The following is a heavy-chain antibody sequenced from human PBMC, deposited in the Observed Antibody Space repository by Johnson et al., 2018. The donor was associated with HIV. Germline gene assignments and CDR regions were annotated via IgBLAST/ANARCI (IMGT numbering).Heavy chain of an antibody. V-gene: IGHV3-33*06. J-gene: IGHJ3*02. D-gene: IGHD6-13*01. CDR2: IWYDGSNK. CDR1: RFTFNNYG. Sequence: QVQLVESGGGVVQPGRSLRLTCAASRFTFNNYGMHWVRQAPGKGLEWVAVIWYDGSNKYYADSVKGRFTIYRDNSKNTLYLQMNSLRAEDTAVYYCAKVEQQLAAFDIWGQGTMVTVSS. CDR3: AKVEQQLAAFDI.